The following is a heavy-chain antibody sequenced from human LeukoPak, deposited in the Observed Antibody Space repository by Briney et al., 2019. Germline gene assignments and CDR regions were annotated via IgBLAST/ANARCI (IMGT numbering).Heavy chain of an antibody. CDR3: ARGGIVGASRFDY. D-gene: IGHD1-26*01. J-gene: IGHJ4*02. CDR2: ISWNSGTI. Sequence: GGSLRLSCAAFGIAFDKNAMSWVRQAPGKGLEWVSGISWNSGTIGYSDSVKGRFTISRDNAKNSLYLQMNSLRPEDTAVYYCARGGIVGASRFDYWGQGTLVTVSS. V-gene: IGHV3-9*01. CDR1: GIAFDKNA.